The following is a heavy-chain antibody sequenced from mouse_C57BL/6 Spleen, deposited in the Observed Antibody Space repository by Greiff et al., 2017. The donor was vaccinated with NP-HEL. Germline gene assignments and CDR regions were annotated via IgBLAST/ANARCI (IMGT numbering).Heavy chain of an antibody. D-gene: IGHD4-1*01. V-gene: IGHV5-17*01. J-gene: IGHJ3*01. CDR2: ISSGSSTI. CDR3: ARETVLAWFAY. CDR1: GFTFSDSG. Sequence: EVQGVESGGGLVKPGGSLILSCAASGFTFSDSGMHWVRQAPEKGLAWVAYISSGSSTIYYADTVKGRFTISRDNAKNTLFLQMTSLRSEDTAMYYCARETVLAWFAYWGQGTLVTVSA.